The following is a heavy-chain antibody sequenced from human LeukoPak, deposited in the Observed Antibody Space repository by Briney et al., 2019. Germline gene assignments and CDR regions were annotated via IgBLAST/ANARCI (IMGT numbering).Heavy chain of an antibody. J-gene: IGHJ6*03. CDR2: ISPSGGST. CDR3: ARDSGYSSGWLAVYHYYYMDV. V-gene: IGHV1-46*01. CDR1: GYTFTSYY. D-gene: IGHD6-19*01. Sequence: ASVKVSCKASGYTFTSYYMHWVRQAPGQGLEWMGIISPSGGSTIYAQKFQGRVTMTRDTSTSTVYMELSCLRSEDTAVYYCARDSGYSSGWLAVYHYYYMDVWGKGTTVTVSS.